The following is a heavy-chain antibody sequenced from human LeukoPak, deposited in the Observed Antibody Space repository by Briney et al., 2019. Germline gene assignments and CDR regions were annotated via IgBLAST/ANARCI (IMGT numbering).Heavy chain of an antibody. D-gene: IGHD3-10*01. CDR1: GYTFTSYY. V-gene: IGHV1-46*01. CDR3: ARDRGLLWFGEAYYGMDV. Sequence: ASVTVSCKASGYTFTSYYMHWVRQAPGQGLEWMGLINPSVGSTSYAQKFQGRVTMTRDTSTSTVYMELSSLRSEDTAVYYCARDRGLLWFGEAYYGMDVWGQGTTVTVSS. CDR2: INPSVGST. J-gene: IGHJ6*02.